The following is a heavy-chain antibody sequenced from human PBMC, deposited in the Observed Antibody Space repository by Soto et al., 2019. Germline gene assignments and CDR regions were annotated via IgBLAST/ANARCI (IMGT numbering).Heavy chain of an antibody. V-gene: IGHV3-15*01. CDR2: IKSKADGGTT. CDR3: TTGGPTLYDISTGYYLVGYHFQY. CDR1: GFTFNTAW. J-gene: IGHJ4*02. D-gene: IGHD3-9*01. Sequence: EVQLVESGGGLVKPGGSLRLSCAASGFTFNTAWMSWVRQAPGKGLEWVGRIKSKADGGTTDYAAAVKGRFTISRDDSKNTPHLHMNSLKTEDTAVYYCTTGGPTLYDISTGYYLVGYHFQYWGQGTLVTVSS.